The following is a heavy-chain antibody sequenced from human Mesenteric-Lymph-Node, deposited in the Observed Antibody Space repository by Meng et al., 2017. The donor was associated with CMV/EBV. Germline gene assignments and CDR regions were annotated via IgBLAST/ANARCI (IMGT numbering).Heavy chain of an antibody. D-gene: IGHD3-10*01. CDR3: AREGEANYFDY. CDR1: GGSINSGDYY. J-gene: IGHJ4*02. CDR2: IYYSGST. V-gene: IGHV4-30-4*08. Sequence: SETLSLTCPVSGGSINSGDYYWSWIRQPPGKGLEWIGYIYYSGSTYYNPSLKSRVTISLDASRTQFSLKVRYVTAADTAVYYCAREGEANYFDYWGQGTLVTVSS.